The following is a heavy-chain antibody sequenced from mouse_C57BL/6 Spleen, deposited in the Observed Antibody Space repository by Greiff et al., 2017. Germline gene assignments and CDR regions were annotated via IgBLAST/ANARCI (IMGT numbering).Heavy chain of an antibody. CDR2: IDPSDSYT. D-gene: IGHD1-1*01. Sequence: QVQLQQPGAELVMPGASVKLSCKASGYTFTSYWMHWVKQRPGQGLEWIGEIDPSDSYTNYNQKFKGKSTLTVDKSSSTAYMQLSSLTSEDSAVYYCARSPVATRYFDVWGTGTTVTVSS. J-gene: IGHJ1*03. CDR3: ARSPVATRYFDV. CDR1: GYTFTSYW. V-gene: IGHV1-69*01.